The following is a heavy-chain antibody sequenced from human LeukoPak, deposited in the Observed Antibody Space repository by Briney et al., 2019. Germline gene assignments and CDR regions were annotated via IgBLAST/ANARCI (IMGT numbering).Heavy chain of an antibody. D-gene: IGHD3-10*01. J-gene: IGHJ5*02. CDR3: ARDATGSGSYYPNVGFDP. CDR1: GGSISSYY. V-gene: IGHV4-59*01. CDR2: IYYSGST. Sequence: SETLSLTCTVSGGSISSYYWSWIRQPPGKGLEWIGYIYYSGSTNYNPSLKSRVTISVDTSKNQFSLKLSSVTAADTAVYYCARDATGSGSYYPNVGFDPWGQGTLVTVSS.